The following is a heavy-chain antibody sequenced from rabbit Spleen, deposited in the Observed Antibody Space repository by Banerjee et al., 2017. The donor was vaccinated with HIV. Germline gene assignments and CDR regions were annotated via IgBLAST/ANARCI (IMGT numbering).Heavy chain of an antibody. J-gene: IGHJ4*01. CDR3: ARDGAGGSYFAL. CDR1: GFSFSNKAV. D-gene: IGHD8-1*01. V-gene: IGHV1S45*01. Sequence: QEQLVESGGGLVRPEGSLKLSCTASGFSFSNKAVMCWVRQAPGKGLQWIACIAGSSSGFTYSATWAKGRFTCSKTSSTTVTLQMTSLTVADTATYFCARDGAGGSYFALWGQGTLVTVS. CDR2: IAGSSSGFT.